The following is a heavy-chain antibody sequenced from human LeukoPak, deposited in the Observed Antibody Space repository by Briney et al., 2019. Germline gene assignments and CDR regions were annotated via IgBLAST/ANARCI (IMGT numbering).Heavy chain of an antibody. D-gene: IGHD3-10*01. J-gene: IGHJ4*02. CDR1: GGTFSTYA. V-gene: IGHV1-69*13. Sequence: ASVKVSCKASGGTFSTYAITWVRQAPGQGLEWMGGIIPIFGTANYAQKFQGRVAITADESTSTAYMELSSLRSEDTAVYYCARDKQSEGGVRGVHHFDYWGQGTLVTVSS. CDR2: IIPIFGTA. CDR3: ARDKQSEGGVRGVHHFDY.